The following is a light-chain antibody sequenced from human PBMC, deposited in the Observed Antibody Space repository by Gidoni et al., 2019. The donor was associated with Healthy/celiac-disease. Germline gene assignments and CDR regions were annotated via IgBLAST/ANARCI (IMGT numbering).Light chain of an antibody. V-gene: IGKV3-11*01. Sequence: ESVSTQSPATLSVSPGEGATLSCRASQSVSSYLAWYQQKPGQAPRLLLYDASNRATVIPASFSGSGSGADFTLTIRRLAPEYFAVYYCQQSSNWPLFGQGTRLEIK. CDR2: DAS. CDR3: QQSSNWPL. CDR1: QSVSSY. J-gene: IGKJ5*01.